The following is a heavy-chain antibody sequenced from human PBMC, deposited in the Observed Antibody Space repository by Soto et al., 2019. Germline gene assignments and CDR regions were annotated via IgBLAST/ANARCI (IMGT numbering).Heavy chain of an antibody. J-gene: IGHJ6*02. CDR2: IIPILGIA. CDR3: ARDFGSSNYYGMDV. V-gene: IGHV1-69*04. CDR1: GGTFSSYA. D-gene: IGHD6-6*01. Sequence: ASVKVSCKASGGTFSSYAISWVRQAPGQGLEWMGRIIPILGIANYAQKFQGRVTITADKSTSTAYMELSSLRSEDTAVYYCARDFGSSNYYGMDVWGQGTTVTVSS.